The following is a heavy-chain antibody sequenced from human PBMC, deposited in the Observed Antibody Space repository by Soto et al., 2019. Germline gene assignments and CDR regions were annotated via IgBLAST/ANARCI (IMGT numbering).Heavy chain of an antibody. CDR3: AHRRGVAWFDP. D-gene: IGHD1-26*01. V-gene: IGHV2-5*02. J-gene: IGHJ5*02. CDR2: IYWDDDK. Sequence: QITLKESGPTLVKPTQTLTLTCTFSGFSLSTSGVGVGWIRQPPGKALEWLALIYWDDDKRYSPSLKSRLTITTDTSKTQVVLTMTNMDPVDTATYYCAHRRGVAWFDPWGQGTLVTVSS. CDR1: GFSLSTSGVG.